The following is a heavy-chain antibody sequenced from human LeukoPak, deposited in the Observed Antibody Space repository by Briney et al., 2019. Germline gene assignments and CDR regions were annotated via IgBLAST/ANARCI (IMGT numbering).Heavy chain of an antibody. D-gene: IGHD2-2*01. J-gene: IGHJ5*02. V-gene: IGHV4-34*01. Sequence: SETLFLTCAVYGGSFSGYYWSWIRQPPGKGREWIGEINHSGSTNSNPSLKSRVTISVDTFKDQFSLKLSSVTAADKGVCYCARATARDCSSTSCYSEGLKGNWFDPQGQGTLVTVSS. CDR2: INHSGST. CDR1: GGSFSGYY. CDR3: ARATARDCSSTSCYSEGLKGNWFDP.